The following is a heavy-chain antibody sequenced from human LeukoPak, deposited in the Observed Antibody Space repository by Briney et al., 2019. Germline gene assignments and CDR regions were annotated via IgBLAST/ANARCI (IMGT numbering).Heavy chain of an antibody. Sequence: SVKVSCKASGGTFSSYAISWVRQAPGQGLEWMGGIIPIFGTANYAQKFQGRVTITADESTSTAYMELSSLRSEDTAVYYCARSSENYYDSSDYSFDYWGQGTLVTVSS. CDR2: IIPIFGTA. V-gene: IGHV1-69*13. J-gene: IGHJ4*02. CDR3: ARSSENYYDSSDYSFDY. CDR1: GGTFSSYA. D-gene: IGHD3-22*01.